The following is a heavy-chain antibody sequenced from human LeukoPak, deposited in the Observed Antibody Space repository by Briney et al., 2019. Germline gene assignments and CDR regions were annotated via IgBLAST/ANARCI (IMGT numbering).Heavy chain of an antibody. CDR3: ASRQNSSSVGGGNYSDY. Sequence: SATLSLTCAVYGGSFSGYYWSWIRQPPGKGLEWIGEINHSGSTNYNPSLKSRVTISVDTSKNQFSLKLSSVTAADTAVYYCASRQNSSSVGGGNYSDYWGQGTLVTVSS. J-gene: IGHJ4*02. CDR1: GGSFSGYY. CDR2: INHSGST. D-gene: IGHD6-6*01. V-gene: IGHV4-34*01.